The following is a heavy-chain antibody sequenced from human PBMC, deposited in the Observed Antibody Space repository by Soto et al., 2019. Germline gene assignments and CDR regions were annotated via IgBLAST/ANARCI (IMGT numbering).Heavy chain of an antibody. CDR3: ARDEYYDSSGYAAY. Sequence: SETLSLTCTVSGGSISSYYWSWIRQPAGKGLGWIGRIYTSGSTNYNPSLKSRVTMSVDTSKNQFPLKLSSVTAADTAVYYCARDEYYDSSGYAAYWGQGTLVTVSS. CDR1: GGSISSYY. J-gene: IGHJ4*02. V-gene: IGHV4-4*07. CDR2: IYTSGST. D-gene: IGHD3-22*01.